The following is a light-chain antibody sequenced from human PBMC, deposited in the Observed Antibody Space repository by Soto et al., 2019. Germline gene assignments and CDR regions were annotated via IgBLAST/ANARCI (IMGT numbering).Light chain of an antibody. CDR1: SSDIGAYDY. J-gene: IGLJ1*01. CDR3: CSYAGSYTLYV. Sequence: QSALTQPASLSGSPGQSITISCTGTSSDIGAYDYVSWFQQHPGKAPKLMISEVNNRPSGVPDRFSGSKSGNTASLTISGLQAEDEADYYCCSYAGSYTLYVFGTGTKLTVL. CDR2: EVN. V-gene: IGLV2-14*01.